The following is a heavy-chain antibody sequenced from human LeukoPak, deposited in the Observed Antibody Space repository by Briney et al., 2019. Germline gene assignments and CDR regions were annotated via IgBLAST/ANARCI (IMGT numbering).Heavy chain of an antibody. CDR3: AKPLQYGSGSYCFDY. D-gene: IGHD3-10*01. CDR1: GFTFSSYA. V-gene: IGHV3-23*01. J-gene: IGHJ4*02. Sequence: AGGSLRLSCAASGFTFSSYAMSWVRQAPGKRLEWVSAISGSGGSTYYADSVKGRFTISRDNSKNTLYLQMNSLRAEDTAVYYCAKPLQYGSGSYCFDYWGQGTLVTVSS. CDR2: ISGSGGST.